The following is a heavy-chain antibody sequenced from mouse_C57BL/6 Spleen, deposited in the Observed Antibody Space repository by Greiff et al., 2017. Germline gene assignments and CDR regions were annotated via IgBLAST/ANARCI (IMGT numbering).Heavy chain of an antibody. V-gene: IGHV1-80*01. Sequence: VQRVESGAELVKPGASVKISCKASGYAFSSYWMNWVKQRPGKGLEWIGQIYPGDVDTNYNGKFKGKARLTSDKSTSTAYMQLSSLTSEDSAVYFCARVPITTAVGGFAYWGQVTLVTVSA. CDR3: ARVPITTAVGGFAY. J-gene: IGHJ3*01. CDR2: IYPGDVDT. D-gene: IGHD1-1*01. CDR1: GYAFSSYW.